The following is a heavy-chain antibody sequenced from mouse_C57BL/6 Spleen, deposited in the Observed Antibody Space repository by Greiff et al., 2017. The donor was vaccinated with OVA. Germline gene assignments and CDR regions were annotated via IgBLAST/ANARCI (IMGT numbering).Heavy chain of an antibody. Sequence: SGPVLVKPGASVKMSCKASGYTFTDYYMNWVKQSHGKSLEWIGVINPYNGGTSYNQKFKGKATLTVDKSSSTAYMELNSLTSEDSAVYYCAREGGLPAWFAYWGQGTLVTVSA. V-gene: IGHV1-19*01. D-gene: IGHD2-4*01. J-gene: IGHJ3*01. CDR2: INPYNGGT. CDR3: AREGGLPAWFAY. CDR1: GYTFTDYY.